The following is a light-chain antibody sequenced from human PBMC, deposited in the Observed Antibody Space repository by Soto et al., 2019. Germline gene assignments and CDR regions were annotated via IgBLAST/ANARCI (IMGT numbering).Light chain of an antibody. J-gene: IGKJ4*01. V-gene: IGKV3D-15*01. Sequence: EIVMTQSPATLSVSPGERATLSCRASQGVSINLAWYYLKPGQASRLLIFGASTSATGIAARFSGSGSGTEFTLTISGLQSEDFATYYCQQYNNWPVTFGGGTKVDIK. CDR2: GAS. CDR3: QQYNNWPVT. CDR1: QGVSIN.